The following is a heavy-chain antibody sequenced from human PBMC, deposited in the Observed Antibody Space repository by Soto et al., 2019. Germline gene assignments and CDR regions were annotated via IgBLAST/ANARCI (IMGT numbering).Heavy chain of an antibody. V-gene: IGHV3-23*01. Sequence: GGSLILSCAASGFTFSSCAMSWVRQAPGKGLEWVSAISGSGGSTYYADSVKGRFTISRDNSKNTLYLQMNSLRAEDTAVYYCAKVRAAMVTLYYYGMDVWGQGTTVTVSS. J-gene: IGHJ6*02. CDR1: GFTFSSCA. CDR3: AKVRAAMVTLYYYGMDV. CDR2: ISGSGGST. D-gene: IGHD5-18*01.